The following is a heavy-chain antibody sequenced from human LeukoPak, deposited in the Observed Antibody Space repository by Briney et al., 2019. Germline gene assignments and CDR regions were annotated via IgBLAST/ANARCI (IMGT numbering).Heavy chain of an antibody. CDR1: GGSISSNNYY. CDR2: IHGGGTT. V-gene: IGHV4-39*06. CDR3: ARVHIYGRSYFDY. D-gene: IGHD5-18*01. Sequence: KPSETLSLTCTVSGGSISSNNYYWGWIRQAPGKGLEWIGTIHGGGTTSYNPSLKSRLTLSVDTSKNQFTLNLSSVTVADTAIYYCARVHIYGRSYFDYWGQGTLVTVSS. J-gene: IGHJ4*02.